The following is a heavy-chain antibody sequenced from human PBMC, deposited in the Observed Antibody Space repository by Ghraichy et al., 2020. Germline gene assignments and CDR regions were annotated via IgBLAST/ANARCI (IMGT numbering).Heavy chain of an antibody. D-gene: IGHD4-11*01. CDR1: GGPISESY. Sequence: SETLSLTCTVSGGPISESYWSSIRQPPGKGLEWIGYIYHSGSTNYNPSLKSRVTISLDKSKNQFSLKLRSVTAADTAVYFCARDKETTFDSWGQGTLVTVSS. CDR3: ARDKETTFDS. CDR2: IYHSGST. V-gene: IGHV4-59*01. J-gene: IGHJ4*02.